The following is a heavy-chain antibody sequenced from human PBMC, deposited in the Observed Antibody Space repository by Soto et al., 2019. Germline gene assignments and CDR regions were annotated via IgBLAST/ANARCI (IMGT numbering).Heavy chain of an antibody. CDR3: ARTPTVTIFGVVGGRNWFDP. Sequence: SETLFLTCAVYGGSFSCSYWSWIRQPPRKGLEWIGEINHRGSTNYNPSLKSRVTISVDTSKNQFSLKLSSVTAADTAVYYCARTPTVTIFGVVGGRNWFDPWGQGTLVTVSS. CDR1: GGSFSCSY. V-gene: IGHV4-34*01. CDR2: INHRGST. D-gene: IGHD3-3*01. J-gene: IGHJ5*02.